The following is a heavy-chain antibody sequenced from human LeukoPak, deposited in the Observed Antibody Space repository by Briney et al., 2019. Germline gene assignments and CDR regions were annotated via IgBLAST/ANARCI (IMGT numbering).Heavy chain of an antibody. J-gene: IGHJ6*02. D-gene: IGHD5-18*01. CDR2: ISWNSGSI. CDR1: GFTFDDYV. CDR3: AKGGYSYGPYGMDV. V-gene: IGHV3-9*01. Sequence: GRSLRLSCAASGFTFDDYVMHWVRQAPGKGLEWVSGISWNSGSIGYADSVKGRFTISRDNAKNSLYLQMNSLRAEDTALYYCAKGGYSYGPYGMDVWGQGTTVTVSS.